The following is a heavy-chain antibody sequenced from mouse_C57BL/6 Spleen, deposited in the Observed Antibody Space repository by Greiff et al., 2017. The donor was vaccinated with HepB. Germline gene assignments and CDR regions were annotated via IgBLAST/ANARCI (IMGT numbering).Heavy chain of an antibody. J-gene: IGHJ4*01. CDR2: ISDGGSYT. CDR3: ARVDYDVDAMDY. D-gene: IGHD2-4*01. V-gene: IGHV5-4*01. CDR1: GFTFSSYA. Sequence: EVQRVESGGGLVKPGGSLKLSCAASGFTFSSYAMSWVRQTPEKRLEWVATISDGGSYTYYPDNVKGRFTISRDNAKNNLYLQMSHLKSEDTAMYYCARVDYDVDAMDYWGQGTSVTVSS.